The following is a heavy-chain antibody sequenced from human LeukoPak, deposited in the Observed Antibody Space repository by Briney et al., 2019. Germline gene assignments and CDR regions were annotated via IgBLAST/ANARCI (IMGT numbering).Heavy chain of an antibody. CDR2: IYYSGST. Sequence: SETLSLTCTVSSGSVNSYYWSWIRQPPGKGLEWIGYIYYSGSTNYNPSLKSRVTISVDTSKNQFSLKLSSVTAADTAVYYCARQGIVGATDAFDIWGQGTMVTVSS. CDR1: SGSVNSYY. D-gene: IGHD1-26*01. V-gene: IGHV4-59*02. CDR3: ARQGIVGATDAFDI. J-gene: IGHJ3*02.